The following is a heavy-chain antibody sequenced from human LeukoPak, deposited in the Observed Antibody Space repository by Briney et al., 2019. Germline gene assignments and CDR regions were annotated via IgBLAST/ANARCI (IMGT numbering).Heavy chain of an antibody. V-gene: IGHV1-2*02. CDR3: ARDRGRPDAFDI. CDR1: GYTFTGYH. D-gene: IGHD3-16*01. J-gene: IGHJ3*02. Sequence: ASVKVSCKASGYTFTGYHMYWVRQAPGQGLEWMGWINPNSGGTNYAQKFQGRVTMTRDTSISTAYMELSTLRSDDTAVYYCARDRGRPDAFDIWGQETMVTVSS. CDR2: INPNSGGT.